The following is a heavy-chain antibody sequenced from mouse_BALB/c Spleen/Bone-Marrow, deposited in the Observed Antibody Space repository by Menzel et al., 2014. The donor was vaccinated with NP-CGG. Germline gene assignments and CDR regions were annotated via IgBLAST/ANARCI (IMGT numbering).Heavy chain of an antibody. Sequence: LEESGAELMKPGASVKISCKATGYTFSNYWIEWIKQRPGHGLEWIGEILPGSGRTNYNEKFKGKATLTADTSSNTAHMQLSSLTSEDSAVYYCARPMIRDYHAMDYWGQGTSVTVSS. CDR1: GYTFSNYW. J-gene: IGHJ4*01. CDR3: ARPMIRDYHAMDY. V-gene: IGHV1-9*01. CDR2: ILPGSGRT. D-gene: IGHD2-4*01.